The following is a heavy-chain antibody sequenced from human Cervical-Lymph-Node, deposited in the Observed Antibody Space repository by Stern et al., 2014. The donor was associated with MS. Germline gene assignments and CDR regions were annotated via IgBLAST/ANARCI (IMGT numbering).Heavy chain of an antibody. CDR2: IWYDGSNK. V-gene: IGHV3-33*01. D-gene: IGHD6-13*01. Sequence: VQLEESGGGVVQPGRSLRLSCAASGFTFSSYGMHWVRQAPGKGLEWMAVIWYDGSNKYYADSVKCRFTISRDNSKNTLYLQMNSLRAEDTAVYYCARSSSPSPYYYYGMDVWGQGTTVTVSS. CDR1: GFTFSSYG. CDR3: ARSSSPSPYYYYGMDV. J-gene: IGHJ6*02.